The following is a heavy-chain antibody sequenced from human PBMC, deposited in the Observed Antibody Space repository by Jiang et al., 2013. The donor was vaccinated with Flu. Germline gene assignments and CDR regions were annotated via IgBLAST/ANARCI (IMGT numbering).Heavy chain of an antibody. CDR1: GGSISSGGHY. D-gene: IGHD3-22*01. V-gene: IGHV4-31*03. CDR3: ARDSSGYYLAFDL. Sequence: GPGLVKPSQTLSLTCTVSGGSISSGGHYWSWIRQHPGKGLEWIGYMYYSGSTYYNPSLKSRVTISVDTSKNQFSLKLSSVTAADTAVYYCARDSSGYYLAFDLWGQGTMVTVSS. CDR2: MYYSGST. J-gene: IGHJ3*01.